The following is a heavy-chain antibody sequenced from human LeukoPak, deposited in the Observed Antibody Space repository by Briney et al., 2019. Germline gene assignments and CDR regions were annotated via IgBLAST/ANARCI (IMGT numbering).Heavy chain of an antibody. J-gene: IGHJ4*02. Sequence: SETLSLTCAVYGGSSSGYYWSWIRQPPGKGLEWIGEINHSGSTNYNPSLKSRVTISVDTSKNQFSLKLSSVTAADTAVYYCARGGTYYDFWSGYYTPYPFDYWGQGTLVTVSS. CDR3: ARGGTYYDFWSGYYTPYPFDY. CDR2: INHSGST. D-gene: IGHD3-3*01. V-gene: IGHV4-34*01. CDR1: GGSSSGYY.